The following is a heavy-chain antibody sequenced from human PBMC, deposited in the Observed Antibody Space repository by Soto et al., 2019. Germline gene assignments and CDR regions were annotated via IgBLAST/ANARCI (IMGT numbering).Heavy chain of an antibody. V-gene: IGHV4-34*01. CDR2: INHSGST. J-gene: IGHJ5*02. D-gene: IGHD3-3*01. CDR3: ARGFSPPNWFDP. Sequence: SETLSLTCAVYGGSFSGYYWSWIRQPPGKGLEWIGEINHSGSTNYNPSLKSRVTISVDTSKNQFSLKLSSVTAADTAVYYCARGFSPPNWFDPWGQGTLVTVSS. CDR1: GGSFSGYY.